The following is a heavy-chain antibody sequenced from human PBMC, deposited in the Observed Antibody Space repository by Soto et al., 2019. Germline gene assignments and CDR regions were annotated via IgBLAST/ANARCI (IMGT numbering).Heavy chain of an antibody. V-gene: IGHV4-39*07. D-gene: IGHD5-12*01. CDR2: SYYSGKT. J-gene: IGHJ4*02. CDR3: ARGSFYSGYDHYDY. Sequence: PSETLSLTCSLSGASITSTTYFWAWIRQPPGKGLEWVGSSYYSGKTHYNPSLKSRTTISVDTSKNQFSLKLSSVTAADTAVYYCARGSFYSGYDHYDYWGQGTLVTVSS. CDR1: GASITSTTYF.